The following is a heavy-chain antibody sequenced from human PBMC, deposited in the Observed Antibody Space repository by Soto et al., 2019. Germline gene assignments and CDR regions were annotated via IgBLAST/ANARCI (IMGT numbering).Heavy chain of an antibody. CDR1: GGSISSPSYY. CDR2: IYYSGNT. CDR3: ARLPGIATFGRDY. Sequence: QLQLQESGPGLVKPSENLSLTCSVSGGSISSPSYYWGWIRQPPGKGLEWIGSIYYSGNTYYNPALKSRVTIFVDTSRNQFSLKVNSVTAADAAVYFCARLPGIATFGRDYWGQGTLVTVSS. D-gene: IGHD3-16*01. V-gene: IGHV4-39*01. J-gene: IGHJ4*02.